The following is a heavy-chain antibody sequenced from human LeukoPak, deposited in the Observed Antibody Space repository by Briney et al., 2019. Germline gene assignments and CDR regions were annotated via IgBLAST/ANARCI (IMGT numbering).Heavy chain of an antibody. J-gene: IGHJ6*03. D-gene: IGHD3-3*01. V-gene: IGHV4-34*01. CDR1: GGSFSVYY. Sequence: PSETLSLTCAVYGGSFSVYYWSWIRQPPGKGLEWIGEINHSGSTNYNPSLKSRVTISVDTSKNQFSLKLSSVTAADTAVYYCARGNPPTEGFLEWLGYYYMDVWGKGTTVTVSS. CDR3: ARGNPPTEGFLEWLGYYYMDV. CDR2: INHSGST.